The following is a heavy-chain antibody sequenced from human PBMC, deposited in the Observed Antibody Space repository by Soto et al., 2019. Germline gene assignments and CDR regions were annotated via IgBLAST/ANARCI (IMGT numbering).Heavy chain of an antibody. V-gene: IGHV3-66*01. J-gene: IGHJ4*02. CDR3: ARDHWAADY. CDR2: IYSGGST. Sequence: EVQLVESGGGLVQPGGSLRLSCAASGFTVSTKYMSWVRQAPGKGLEWVSVIYSGGSTFYADSVRGRFTIYRDNSKNTVKLQMHSLRAEDTAVYYCARDHWAADYLGQGTLVTVSS. D-gene: IGHD3-16*01. CDR1: GFTVSTKY.